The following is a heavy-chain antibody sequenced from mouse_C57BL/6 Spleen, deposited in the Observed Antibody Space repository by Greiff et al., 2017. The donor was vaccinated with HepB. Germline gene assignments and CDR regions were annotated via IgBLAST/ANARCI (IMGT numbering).Heavy chain of an antibody. D-gene: IGHD1-1*01. Sequence: EVHLVESGGGLVQPGGSMKLSCVASGFTFSNYWMNWVRQSPEKGLEWVAQIRLKSDNYATHYAESVRGRFTISRDNSKSSVYMQMNNVRAEDTGIYYCTGSGSSYDYFDYWGQGTTLTVSS. V-gene: IGHV6-3*01. CDR2: IRLKSDNYAT. J-gene: IGHJ2*01. CDR1: GFTFSNYW. CDR3: TGSGSSYDYFDY.